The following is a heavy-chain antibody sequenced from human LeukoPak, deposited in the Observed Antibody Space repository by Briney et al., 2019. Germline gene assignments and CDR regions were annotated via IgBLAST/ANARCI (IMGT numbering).Heavy chain of an antibody. D-gene: IGHD4-17*01. J-gene: IGHJ4*02. CDR1: GGSISSYY. Sequence: PSETLSLTCTVSGGSISSYYSSWIRQPAGKGLEWIGRIYTSGSTNYNPSLKSRVTMSVDTSKNQFSLKLSSVTAADTAVYYCAREHDYGDYGQDYWGQGTLVTVSS. CDR3: AREHDYGDYGQDY. CDR2: IYTSGST. V-gene: IGHV4-4*07.